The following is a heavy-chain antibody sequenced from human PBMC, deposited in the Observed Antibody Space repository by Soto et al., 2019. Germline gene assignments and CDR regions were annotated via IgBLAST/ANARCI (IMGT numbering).Heavy chain of an antibody. D-gene: IGHD4-4*01. CDR1: GFTFNSYG. J-gene: IGHJ6*02. CDR3: AKEETPTITTGFDYRGLGV. V-gene: IGHV3-30*18. CDR2: ISFDGSNK. Sequence: GGSLRLSCAASGFTFNSYGMHWVRQAPGKGPEWVAIISFDGSNKYYADSVKGRFTISRDNSKNTLYLQMNSLRVEDTAVYYCAKEETPTITTGFDYRGLGVWGQGTTVTVSS.